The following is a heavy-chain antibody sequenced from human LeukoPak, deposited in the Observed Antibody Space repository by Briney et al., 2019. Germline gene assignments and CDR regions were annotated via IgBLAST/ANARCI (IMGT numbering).Heavy chain of an antibody. CDR3: AREHPLWFGRRRGWFDP. D-gene: IGHD3-10*01. Sequence: GASVKVSCKASGYTFTSYYMHWVRQAPGQGLEWMGIINPSGGSTSYAQKFQGRVTMTRDMSTSTVYMELSSLRSEDTAVYYCAREHPLWFGRRRGWFDPWGQGTLATVSS. V-gene: IGHV1-46*01. J-gene: IGHJ5*02. CDR2: INPSGGST. CDR1: GYTFTSYY.